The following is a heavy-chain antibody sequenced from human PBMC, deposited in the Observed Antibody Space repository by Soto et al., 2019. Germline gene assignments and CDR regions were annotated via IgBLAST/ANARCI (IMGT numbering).Heavy chain of an antibody. CDR3: ARIRGGYSYGPEIQYYSYHGMDL. J-gene: IGHJ6*02. V-gene: IGHV2-70*01. D-gene: IGHD5-18*01. Sequence: SGPTLVNPTQTLTLTCTFSRFPLSTSGMCVSWIRQPPGKALEWLALIDWDDDKYYSTSLKTRLTISKDTSKNQVVLTMTNMDPVDTATYYCARIRGGYSYGPEIQYYSYHGMDLWGQGT. CDR2: IDWDDDK. CDR1: RFPLSTSGMC.